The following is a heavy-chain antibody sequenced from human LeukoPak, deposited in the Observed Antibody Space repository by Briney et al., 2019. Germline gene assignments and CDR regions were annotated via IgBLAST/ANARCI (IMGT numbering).Heavy chain of an antibody. CDR2: IYYSGST. CDR1: GGSISNYY. Sequence: PSETLSLTCTVSGGSISNYYWSWIRQPPWKGLEWIGYIYYSGSTNYNPSLKSRVTISVDTSKNQFSLKLSSVAAADTAVYYCVRDNYSGSRNYGMDVWGQGTTVTVSS. J-gene: IGHJ6*02. D-gene: IGHD1-26*01. CDR3: VRDNYSGSRNYGMDV. V-gene: IGHV4-59*01.